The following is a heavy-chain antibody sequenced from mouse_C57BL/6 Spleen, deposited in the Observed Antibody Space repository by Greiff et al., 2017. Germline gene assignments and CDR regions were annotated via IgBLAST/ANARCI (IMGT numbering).Heavy chain of an antibody. CDR2: INPNYGTT. Sequence: EVKLMESGPELVKPGASVKISCKASGYSFTDYNMNWVKQSNGKSLEWIGVINPNYGTTSYNQKFKGKATLTVDQSSSTAYMQLNSLTSEDAAVYYCARWTAQAWFAYWGQGTLVTVSA. V-gene: IGHV1-39*01. D-gene: IGHD3-2*02. CDR1: GYSFTDYN. J-gene: IGHJ3*01. CDR3: ARWTAQAWFAY.